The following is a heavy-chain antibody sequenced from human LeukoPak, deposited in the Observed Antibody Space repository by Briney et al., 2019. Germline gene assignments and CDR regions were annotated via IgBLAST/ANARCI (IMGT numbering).Heavy chain of an antibody. D-gene: IGHD1-1*01. CDR1: GLTSGNYA. V-gene: IGHV3-30*18. Sequence: GSLSLSCPASGLTSGNYAMHGVGQPPARGLEWVAVISYDGSNKYYADSVKGRFTISRDNSKNTLYLQMNSLRAEDTAVYYCAKGWRMSDPWGQGTLVTVSS. CDR2: ISYDGSNK. CDR3: AKGWRMSDP. J-gene: IGHJ5*02.